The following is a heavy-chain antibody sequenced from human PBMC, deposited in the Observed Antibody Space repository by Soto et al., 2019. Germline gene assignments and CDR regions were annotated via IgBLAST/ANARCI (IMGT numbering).Heavy chain of an antibody. Sequence: SETLSLTCSVSNDSIRSDNWGSWVRQPPGKGLEWIGEIFHSGSSNNNPSLKSRVTLSVDKTKNEFSLKLNSVTAADTAVYYCARRLFVRGTLGYYDYWGQGTLVTVSS. V-gene: IGHV4-4*02. D-gene: IGHD3-10*02. CDR3: ARRLFVRGTLGYYDY. CDR1: NDSIRSDNW. J-gene: IGHJ4*02. CDR2: IFHSGSS.